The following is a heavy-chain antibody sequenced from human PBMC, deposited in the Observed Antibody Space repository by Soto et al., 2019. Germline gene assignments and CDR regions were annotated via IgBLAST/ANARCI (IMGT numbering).Heavy chain of an antibody. CDR3: ERRGSGLDV. Sequence: QVQLQESGPRLVKPSETVSLTCSVSGVPISSTSYFWAWIRQPPGKGLEWIGSTYLDGRISYNPSLESRLHISVITSTIHFSLTMNYVTASDTALYYCERRGSGLDVWGHWTAVKVSS. J-gene: IGHJ6*02. D-gene: IGHD1-26*01. CDR1: GVPISSTSYF. V-gene: IGHV4-39*01. CDR2: TYLDGRI.